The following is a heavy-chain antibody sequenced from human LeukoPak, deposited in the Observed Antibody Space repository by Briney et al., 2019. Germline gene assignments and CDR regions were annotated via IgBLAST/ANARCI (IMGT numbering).Heavy chain of an antibody. CDR2: IYHSGST. CDR1: GYSISSGYY. D-gene: IGHD3-16*01. V-gene: IGHV4-38-2*02. Sequence: SETLSHTCTVSGYSISSGYYWGWIRQPPGKGLEWIGSIYHSGSTYYNPSLKSRVTISVDTSKNQFSLKLSSVTAADTAVYYCARAHLLGDFDYWGQGTLVTVSS. J-gene: IGHJ4*02. CDR3: ARAHLLGDFDY.